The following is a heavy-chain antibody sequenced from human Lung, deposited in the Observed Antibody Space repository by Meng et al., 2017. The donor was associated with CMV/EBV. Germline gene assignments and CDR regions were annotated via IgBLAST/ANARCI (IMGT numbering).Heavy chain of an antibody. Sequence: QVQLREPGQALGKPSETLSLTCAVSGDSITNHNWWAWVRQPPGKGLEWIGEIPHRGSSAYNPSLKSRVSMSIDKSKNQLSLKLTSVTAADTAVYHCLRRSGGSVWGQGTLVTVSS. D-gene: IGHD3-10*01. CDR1: GDSITNHNW. J-gene: IGHJ1*01. CDR3: LRRSGGSV. CDR2: IPHRGSS. V-gene: IGHV4-4*02.